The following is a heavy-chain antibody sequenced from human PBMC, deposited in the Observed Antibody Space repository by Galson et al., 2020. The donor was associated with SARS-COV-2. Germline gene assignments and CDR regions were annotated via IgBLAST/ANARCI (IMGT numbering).Heavy chain of an antibody. CDR3: ARTSSLNYDFWNGFITAIGIYGMDV. CDR1: GYTFTSYY. V-gene: IGHV1-46*01. Sequence: ASVKVSCKASGYTFTSYYMHWVRQPPGQGLEWMGIINPSGGSTSYAQKFQGRVTMTRDTSTSTVYMELSSLRSEDTAVYYCARTSSLNYDFWNGFITAIGIYGMDVLGQGATVTVSS. J-gene: IGHJ6*01. D-gene: IGHD3-3*01. CDR2: INPSGGST.